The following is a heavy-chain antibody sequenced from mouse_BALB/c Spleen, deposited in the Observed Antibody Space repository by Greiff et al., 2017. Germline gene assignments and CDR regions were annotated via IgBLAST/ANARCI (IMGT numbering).Heavy chain of an antibody. V-gene: IGHV1S137*01. CDR3: ARFTTARGDFDY. CDR2: ISTYYGDA. Sequence: VKLMESGAELVRPGVSVKISCKGSGYTFTDYAMHWVKQSHAKSLEWIGVISTYYGDASYNQKFKGKATMTVDKSSSTAYMELARLTSEDSAIYYCARFTTARGDFDYWGQGTTLTVSS. CDR1: GYTFTDYA. D-gene: IGHD1-2*01. J-gene: IGHJ2*01.